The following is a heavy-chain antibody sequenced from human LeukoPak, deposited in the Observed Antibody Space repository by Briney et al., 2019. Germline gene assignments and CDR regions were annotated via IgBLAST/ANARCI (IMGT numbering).Heavy chain of an antibody. J-gene: IGHJ2*01. D-gene: IGHD2-15*01. CDR2: INHSGST. CDR1: GGSFSGHY. CDR3: ARGPLYCSGGSCYPRTYWYFDL. Sequence: SETLSLTCAVYGGSFSGHYCNWIRQPPGKGLEWIGEINHSGSTNYNPSLKSRVTISVDTSKNQFSLKLSSVTAADTAMYYCARGPLYCSGGSCYPRTYWYFDLWGRGTLVTVSS. V-gene: IGHV4-34*01.